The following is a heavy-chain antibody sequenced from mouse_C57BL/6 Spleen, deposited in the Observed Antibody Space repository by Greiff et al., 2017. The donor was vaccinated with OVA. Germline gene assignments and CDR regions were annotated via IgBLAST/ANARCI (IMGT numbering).Heavy chain of an antibody. Sequence: EVKLVESGGGLVQPKGSLKLSCAASGFSFNTYAMNWVRQAPGKGLEWVARIRSKSNNYATYYADSVKDRFTISRDDSESMLYLQMNNLKTEDTAMYYCVRHGAYDRYFDVWGTGTTVTVSS. D-gene: IGHD2-12*01. CDR1: GFSFNTYA. J-gene: IGHJ1*03. CDR2: IRSKSNNYAT. CDR3: VRHGAYDRYFDV. V-gene: IGHV10-1*01.